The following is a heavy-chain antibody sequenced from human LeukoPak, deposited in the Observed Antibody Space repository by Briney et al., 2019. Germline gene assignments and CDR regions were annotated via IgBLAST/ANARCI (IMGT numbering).Heavy chain of an antibody. Sequence: PSETLSLTCAVYGGSFSGYYWSWIRQPPGKGLEWIGESNHSGSTNYNPSLKSRVTISVDTSKNQFSLKLSSVTAADTAVYYCARGYGGNSSGAFDIWGQGTMVTVSS. J-gene: IGHJ3*02. CDR3: ARGYGGNSSGAFDI. CDR1: GGSFSGYY. D-gene: IGHD4-23*01. V-gene: IGHV4-34*01. CDR2: SNHSGST.